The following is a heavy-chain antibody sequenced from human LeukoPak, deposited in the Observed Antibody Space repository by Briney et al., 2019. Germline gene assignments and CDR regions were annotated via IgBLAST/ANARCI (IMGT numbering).Heavy chain of an antibody. CDR1: GGSISSYY. V-gene: IGHV4-59*01. J-gene: IGHJ4*02. Sequence: SETLSLTCTVSGGSISSYYWSWIRQPPGKGLEGNGYIYYSGSVNYNPSLKSRVTISVDTSKNQFSLKLSSVTAADTAVYYCARGRDGGDYTPLDYWGQGTLVTVSS. CDR3: ARGRDGGDYTPLDY. CDR2: IYYSGSV. D-gene: IGHD2-21*01.